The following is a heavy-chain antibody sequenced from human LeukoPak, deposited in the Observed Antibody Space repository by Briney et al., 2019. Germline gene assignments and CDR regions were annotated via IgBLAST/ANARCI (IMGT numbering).Heavy chain of an antibody. D-gene: IGHD1-7*01. CDR2: IYPGDSDT. J-gene: IGHJ3*02. CDR3: ARHGRETRYNWNYLDAFDI. CDR1: GYSFTSYW. Sequence: GESLKISCKGSGYSFTSYWIGWVRQMPGKGLEWMGIIYPGDSDTRYSPSFQGQVTISADKSISTAYLQWSSLKASDTAMYYCARHGRETRYNWNYLDAFDIWGQGTMVTVSS. V-gene: IGHV5-51*01.